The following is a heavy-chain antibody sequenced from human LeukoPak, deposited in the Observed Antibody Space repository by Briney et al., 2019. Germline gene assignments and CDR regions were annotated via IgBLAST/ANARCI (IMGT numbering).Heavy chain of an antibody. V-gene: IGHV1-8*01. CDR2: MNPNSGNT. D-gene: IGHD6-19*01. J-gene: IGHJ4*02. Sequence: ASVNVSCKVSGDTLTELSMHWVRQAPGKGLEWMGWMNPNSGNTGYTQKFQGRVAMTRDNSITTAYMELSSLRSEDTAVYYCVKESGAVFGPDYFDSWGQGTLVTVSS. CDR3: VKESGAVFGPDYFDS. CDR1: GDTLTELS.